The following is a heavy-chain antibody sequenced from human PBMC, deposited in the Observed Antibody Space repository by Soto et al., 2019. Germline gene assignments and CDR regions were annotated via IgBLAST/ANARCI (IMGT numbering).Heavy chain of an antibody. Sequence: QVQLVQPGAEVKKPGSSVKVSCKASGGTFSSYALSWVRQAPGQGLEWMGGIIPMSGATNYAQKFQGRVTFTPAESPNTASLELTSLRSEDTAVYYCARGGPENDSWGQGTLVTVSS. D-gene: IGHD1-26*01. J-gene: IGHJ5*01. CDR3: ARGGPENDS. CDR1: GGTFSSYA. V-gene: IGHV1-69*05. CDR2: IIPMSGAT.